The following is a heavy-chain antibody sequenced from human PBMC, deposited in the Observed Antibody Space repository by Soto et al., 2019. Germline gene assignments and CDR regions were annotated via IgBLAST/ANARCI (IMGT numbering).Heavy chain of an antibody. J-gene: IGHJ5*02. D-gene: IGHD4-4*01. CDR3: ARDSRNYLNWFDP. V-gene: IGHV3-33*01. CDR1: GFTFGGYG. CDR2: ISYDGRNT. Sequence: GGSLRLSCAASGFTFGGYGMHWVRQAPGKGLEWAAGISYDGRNTYYADSVQGRFAISRDNAENSLYLQMNSLRDEDTAVYYCARDSRNYLNWFDPWGQGTLVTVPQ.